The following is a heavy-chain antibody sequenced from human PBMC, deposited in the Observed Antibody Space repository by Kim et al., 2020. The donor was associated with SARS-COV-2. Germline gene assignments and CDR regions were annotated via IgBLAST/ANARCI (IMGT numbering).Heavy chain of an antibody. D-gene: IGHD3-10*01. Sequence: PSLKSRVTISIATSKTQFSLKLSSVTAADTAVYYCARAPMVRGVVSAFDIWGQGTMVTVSS. CDR3: ARAPMVRGVVSAFDI. J-gene: IGHJ3*02. V-gene: IGHV4-31*02.